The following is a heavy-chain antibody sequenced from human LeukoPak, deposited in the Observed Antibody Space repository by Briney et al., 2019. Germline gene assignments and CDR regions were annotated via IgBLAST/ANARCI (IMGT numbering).Heavy chain of an antibody. V-gene: IGHV3-23*01. CDR3: AKGHKGATYFDY. CDR1: GFTFSSYA. Sequence: GGSLRLSCAASGFTFSSYAMSWVRQAPGKGLEWVSAISGSGGSAYYADSVKGRFTISRDNSKNTLYLQMNSLRAEDTAVYYCAKGHKGATYFDYWGQGTLVTVSS. CDR2: ISGSGGSA. D-gene: IGHD1-26*01. J-gene: IGHJ4*02.